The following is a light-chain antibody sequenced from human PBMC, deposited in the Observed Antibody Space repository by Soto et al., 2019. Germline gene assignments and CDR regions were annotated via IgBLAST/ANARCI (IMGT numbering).Light chain of an antibody. CDR2: DVN. CDR1: SSDVGGYNY. J-gene: IGLJ2*01. CDR3: SSYTSNTAVV. V-gene: IGLV2-14*03. Sequence: QSVLTQPAYVSGSPGQSITISCTGTSSDVGGYNYVSWYQQHPGKAPKLMIYDVNNRPSGVSNRFSGSKSGNTASLTISGLQAEDEADYFCSSYTSNTAVVFGGGTKVTVL.